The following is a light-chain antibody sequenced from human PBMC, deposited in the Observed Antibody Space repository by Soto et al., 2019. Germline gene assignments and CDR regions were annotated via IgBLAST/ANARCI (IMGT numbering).Light chain of an antibody. CDR2: EVT. V-gene: IGLV2-14*01. J-gene: IGLJ1*01. CDR1: NSDISDYSS. CDR3: SSYSTTSTLV. Sequence: QSVLTQPASVSGSPGQSITISCSSTNSDISDYSSVSWYQQHPGKAPKLMISEVTYRPSGVSDRFSGSKSGNTASLTISGLQTEDEADYYCSSYSTTSTLVFGTGTKVTVL.